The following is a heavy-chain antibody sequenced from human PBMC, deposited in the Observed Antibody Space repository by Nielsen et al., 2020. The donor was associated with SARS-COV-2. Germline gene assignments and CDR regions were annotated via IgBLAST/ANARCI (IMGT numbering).Heavy chain of an antibody. CDR3: ARDYKRLYSSSSTGWFDP. CDR1: GYTFTSYY. CDR2: INPSGGST. Sequence: SVHVPCMASGYTFTSYYIHSVRRAPGQGLEWMGIINPSGGSTSYAQKFQGRVTMTRDTSTSTVYMELSSLRSEGTAVYYCARDYKRLYSSSSTGWFDPWGQGTLVTVSS. J-gene: IGHJ5*02. D-gene: IGHD6-6*01. V-gene: IGHV1-46*01.